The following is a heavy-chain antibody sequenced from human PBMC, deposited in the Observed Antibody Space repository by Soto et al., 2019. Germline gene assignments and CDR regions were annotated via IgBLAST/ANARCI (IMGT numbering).Heavy chain of an antibody. CDR1: GFTFSSYD. Sequence: GGSLRLSCAASGFTFSSYDMHWVHQATGKGLEWVSAIGTAGDTYYPGSVKGRFTISRENAKNSLYLQMNSLRAEDTAVYYCARTKTIITMVRGVIITSGIYYGMDVWGQGTTVTVSS. CDR3: ARTKTIITMVRGVIITSGIYYGMDV. CDR2: IGTAGDT. V-gene: IGHV3-13*01. J-gene: IGHJ6*02. D-gene: IGHD3-10*01.